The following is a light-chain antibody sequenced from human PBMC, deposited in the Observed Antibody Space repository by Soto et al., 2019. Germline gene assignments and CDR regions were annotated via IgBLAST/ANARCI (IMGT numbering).Light chain of an antibody. CDR3: GTWDSSLSGVV. J-gene: IGLJ2*01. CDR2: ENN. CDR1: SSNIGNNY. V-gene: IGLV1-51*02. Sequence: QSVLTQPPSVSAAPGQKVTISCSGSSSNIGNNYVSWYQQLPGTAPKLLIYENNKRPSGIPDRFSGSKSGTSATLGITGLQTGDEADYYSGTWDSSLSGVVFGGGTKLTVL.